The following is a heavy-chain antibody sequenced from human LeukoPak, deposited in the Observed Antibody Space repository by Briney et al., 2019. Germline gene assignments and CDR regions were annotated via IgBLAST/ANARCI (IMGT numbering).Heavy chain of an antibody. Sequence: KTSQTLSLTCTVSGVSISSGDYYWSWIRQPPGKGLEWIGYIHYSGSTYFNPSLKSRVTISVDTSKNQFSLKLSSVTAADTAVYYCARAIPCISTSWEYYFDYWGQGTLVTVSS. D-gene: IGHD3-3*02. V-gene: IGHV4-30-4*01. J-gene: IGHJ4*02. CDR1: GVSISSGDYY. CDR3: ARAIPCISTSWEYYFDY. CDR2: IHYSGST.